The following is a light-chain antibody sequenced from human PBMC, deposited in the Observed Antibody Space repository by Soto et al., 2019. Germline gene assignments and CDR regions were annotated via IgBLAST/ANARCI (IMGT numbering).Light chain of an antibody. J-gene: IGKJ4*01. CDR2: GAS. CDR3: QQYCTSPLT. CDR1: QSVTSDY. Sequence: EIVLTQSPGTLSLSPGERATLSCRASQSVTSDYLAWYQQKAGQAPRLLIYGASSRATGIPDRFSGSGSGTDFTLTISRLEPEDFAVYYCQQYCTSPLTFGGGTKVEIK. V-gene: IGKV3-20*01.